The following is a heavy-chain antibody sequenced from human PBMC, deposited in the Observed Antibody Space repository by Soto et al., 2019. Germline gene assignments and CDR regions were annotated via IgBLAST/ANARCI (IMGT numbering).Heavy chain of an antibody. CDR3: AIDKYYDFWSGYLCPFDI. V-gene: IGHV3-48*02. D-gene: IGHD3-3*01. CDR1: GFTFSSYS. CDR2: ISSSSSTI. J-gene: IGHJ3*02. Sequence: PGGSLRLSCAASGFTFSSYSMNWVRQAPGKGLEWVSYISSSSSTIYYADSVKGRFTISRDNAKNSLYLQMNSLRDEDTAVYYCAIDKYYDFWSGYLCPFDIWGQGRMVTV.